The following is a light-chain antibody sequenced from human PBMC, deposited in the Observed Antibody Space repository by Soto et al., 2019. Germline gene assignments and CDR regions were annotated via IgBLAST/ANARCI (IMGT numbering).Light chain of an antibody. Sequence: QSVLTQPPSVSGAPGQRVTISCTGSSSNVGAGYDVHWYQQLPGSAPKLLIYSNNNRPSGVPDRFSGSKSDTSASLDITGGQGEDEADYYCQSYDRSLSGAVFGGGTKLTVL. V-gene: IGLV1-40*01. J-gene: IGLJ2*01. CDR3: QSYDRSLSGAV. CDR1: SSNVGAGYD. CDR2: SNN.